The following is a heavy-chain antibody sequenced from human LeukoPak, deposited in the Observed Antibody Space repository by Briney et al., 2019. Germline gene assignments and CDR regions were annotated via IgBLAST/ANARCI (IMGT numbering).Heavy chain of an antibody. J-gene: IGHJ4*02. CDR3: ARGNRYYYDSSGYYRLYYFDY. Sequence: SETLSLTCTVSGGSISSYYWSWIRRPPGKGLEWIGYIYYSGSTNYNPSLKSRVTISVDTSKNQFSLKLSSVTAADTAVYYCARGNRYYYDSSGYYRLYYFDYWGQGTLVTVSS. V-gene: IGHV4-59*01. CDR2: IYYSGST. D-gene: IGHD3-22*01. CDR1: GGSISSYY.